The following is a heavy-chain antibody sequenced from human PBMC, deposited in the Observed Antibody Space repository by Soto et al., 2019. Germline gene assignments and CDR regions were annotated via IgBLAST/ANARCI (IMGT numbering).Heavy chain of an antibody. V-gene: IGHV4-59*01. CDR1: GGSISSYY. D-gene: IGHD2-2*01. CDR3: ARVRRLGSPVPGNYMDV. CDR2: IYYSGST. Sequence: SETLSLTCTVSGGSISSYYWSWIRQPPGKGLEWIGYIYYSGSTNYNPSLKSRVTISVDTSKNQFSLKLSSVTAADTAVYYCARVRRLGSPVPGNYMDVWGQGTTVT. J-gene: IGHJ6*02.